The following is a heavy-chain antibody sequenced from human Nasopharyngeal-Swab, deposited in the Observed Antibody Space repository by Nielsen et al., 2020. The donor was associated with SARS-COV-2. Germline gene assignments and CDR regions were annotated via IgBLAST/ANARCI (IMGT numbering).Heavy chain of an antibody. CDR2: IIPIFGTA. CDR1: GGTFSSYA. CDR3: ARVTAMAEGYYYGMDV. V-gene: IGHV1-69*13. Sequence: VTVCCHASGGTFSSYAISWVRQAPGQGLEWMGGIIPIFGTANYAQKFQGRVTITADESTSTAYMELSSLRSEDTAVYYCARVTAMAEGYYYGMDVWGQGTTVTVSS. D-gene: IGHD5-18*01. J-gene: IGHJ6*02.